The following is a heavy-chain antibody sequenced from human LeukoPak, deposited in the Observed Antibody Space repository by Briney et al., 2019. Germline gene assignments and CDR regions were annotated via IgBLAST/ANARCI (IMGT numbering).Heavy chain of an antibody. V-gene: IGHV3-20*04. CDR1: GFTFDDYG. Sequence: GGSLRLSCAASGFTFDDYGMSWVRQAPGKGLERVSGINWNGGSTGYADSVKGRFTISGDNAKNSLYLQMNSLRAEDTALYYCASSSHSKSLIYWGQGTLVTVSS. J-gene: IGHJ4*02. CDR3: ASSSHSKSLIY. D-gene: IGHD6-6*01. CDR2: INWNGGST.